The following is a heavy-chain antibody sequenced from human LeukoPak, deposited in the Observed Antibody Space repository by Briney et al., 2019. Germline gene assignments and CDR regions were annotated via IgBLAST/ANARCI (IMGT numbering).Heavy chain of an antibody. CDR1: GFTFSSYA. D-gene: IGHD3-16*02. CDR2: SSTSGSST. CDR3: AIPGPSYRRFDH. J-gene: IGHJ4*02. Sequence: GGSLRLSCAASGFTFSSYAMSWVRQAPVQGLEWVSASSTSGSSTYYADSVKGRFTISRDNSKNTLYLQMNSLRVEDTAVYYCAIPGPSYRRFDHWGQGTLVTVSS. V-gene: IGHV3-23*01.